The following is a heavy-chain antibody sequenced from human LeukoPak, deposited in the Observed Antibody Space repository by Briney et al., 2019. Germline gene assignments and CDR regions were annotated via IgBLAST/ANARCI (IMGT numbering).Heavy chain of an antibody. CDR3: ARHTGSTGAFDI. CDR1: GYSFTGYW. V-gene: IGHV5-51*01. J-gene: IGHJ3*02. D-gene: IGHD1-1*01. Sequence: GESLKISRKGSGYSFTGYWIGWVRQMPGKGLEWMGMIYPADSDSRYSPSFQGQVTISADKSINIAYLQWSGLKASDTAMYYCARHTGSTGAFDIWGQGTMVTVSS. CDR2: IYPADSDS.